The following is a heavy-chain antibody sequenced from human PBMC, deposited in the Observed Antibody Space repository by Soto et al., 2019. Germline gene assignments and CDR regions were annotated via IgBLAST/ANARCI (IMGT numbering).Heavy chain of an antibody. J-gene: IGHJ6*02. CDR3: ARDGYSGYSGYYYGMDV. CDR2: IYHSGST. CDR1: GGSISSSNW. Sequence: SETLSLTCAVSGGSISSSNWWSWVRQPPGKGLEWIGEIYHSGSTNYNPSLKSRVTISVDKSKNQFSLKLSSVTAADTAVYYCARDGYSGYSGYYYGMDVWGQGTTVTVSS. V-gene: IGHV4-4*02. D-gene: IGHD5-12*01.